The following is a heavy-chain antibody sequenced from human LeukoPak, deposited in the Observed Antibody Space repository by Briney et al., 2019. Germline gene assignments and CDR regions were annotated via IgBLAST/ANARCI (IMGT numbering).Heavy chain of an antibody. Sequence: GGSLRLSCAASGFTFNNYGMHWVRQAPGKGLEWVAFIRYSGNNQYYADSVKGRFTISRDNSKNTLYLQMNSLKGDDTAVYYCAEDSAFYYIDVWGKGTTVIISS. J-gene: IGHJ6*03. V-gene: IGHV3-30*02. CDR3: AEDSAFYYIDV. CDR1: GFTFNNYG. D-gene: IGHD3-10*01. CDR2: IRYSGNNQ.